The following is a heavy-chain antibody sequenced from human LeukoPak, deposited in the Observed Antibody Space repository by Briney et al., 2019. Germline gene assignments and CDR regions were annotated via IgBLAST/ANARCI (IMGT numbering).Heavy chain of an antibody. Sequence: GGSLRLSCAASGFTFISYGMHWVRQAPGKGLEWVAFLRYDGSNKYYADSVKGRFTISRDISKNTLYLQMNSLRAEDTAVYYCARLLPMITFGGDYWGQGTLVTVSS. D-gene: IGHD3-16*01. V-gene: IGHV3-30*02. CDR2: LRYDGSNK. CDR3: ARLLPMITFGGDY. CDR1: GFTFISYG. J-gene: IGHJ4*02.